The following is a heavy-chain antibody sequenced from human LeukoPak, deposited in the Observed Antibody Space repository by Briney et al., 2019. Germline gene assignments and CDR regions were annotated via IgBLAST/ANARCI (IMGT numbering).Heavy chain of an antibody. CDR1: GGSFSGYY. Sequence: PSETLSLTCAVYGGSFSGYYWSWIRQPPGKGLEWIGEINHSGSTNYNPSLKSRVTISVDTSKNQFPLKLSSVTAADTAVYYCARDREAAAGGNNWFDPWGQGTLVTVSS. J-gene: IGHJ5*02. D-gene: IGHD6-13*01. V-gene: IGHV4-34*01. CDR3: ARDREAAAGGNNWFDP. CDR2: INHSGST.